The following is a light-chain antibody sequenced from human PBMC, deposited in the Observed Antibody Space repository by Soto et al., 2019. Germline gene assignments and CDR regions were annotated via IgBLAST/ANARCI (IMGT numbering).Light chain of an antibody. CDR3: SSYAGSYSVV. CDR1: SSDVGDDNY. V-gene: IGLV2-8*01. CDR2: EVS. J-gene: IGLJ2*01. Sequence: QSALTQPPSASGSPGQSVTISCTGTSSDVGDDNYVSWYQRHPGKAPKLMISEVSKRPSGVPDRFSGSKSGNTASLTVSGLQAEDEADYYCSSYAGSYSVVFGGGTKLTVL.